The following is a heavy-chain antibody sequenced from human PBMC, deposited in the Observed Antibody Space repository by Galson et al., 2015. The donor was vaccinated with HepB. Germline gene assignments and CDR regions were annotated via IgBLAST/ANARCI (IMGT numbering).Heavy chain of an antibody. CDR3: ARGWRGTPDRYFDY. Sequence: SLRLSCAASGFTFSDYYMSWIRQAPGKGLEWVSYISSSGGTRYYADSVKGRFTISRDNAKNSLFLQTNSLRAEDTAVYYCARGWRGTPDRYFDYWSQGTLVTVSS. CDR1: GFTFSDYY. D-gene: IGHD3-16*01. V-gene: IGHV3-11*01. J-gene: IGHJ4*02. CDR2: ISSSGGTR.